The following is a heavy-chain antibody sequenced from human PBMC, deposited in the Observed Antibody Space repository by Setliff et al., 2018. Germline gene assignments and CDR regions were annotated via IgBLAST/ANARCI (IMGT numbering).Heavy chain of an antibody. CDR3: ARFTGTTPYYYGMDV. CDR2: THYSGST. CDR1: GGSISSHY. J-gene: IGHJ6*02. V-gene: IGHV4-59*11. Sequence: PSETLSLTCTVSGGSISSHYWNWIRQPPGKGLEWIGHTHYSGSTNYNPSLKSRVTISVETSKNQFSLKLSSVPAADTAVYYCARFTGTTPYYYGMDVWGQGTTVTVSS. D-gene: IGHD1-7*01.